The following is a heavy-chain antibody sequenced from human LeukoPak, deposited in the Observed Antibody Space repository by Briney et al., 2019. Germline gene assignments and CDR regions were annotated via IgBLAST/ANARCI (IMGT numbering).Heavy chain of an antibody. CDR1: GGSFRGYY. V-gene: IGHV4-34*01. CDR2: INHSGST. D-gene: IGHD6-19*01. J-gene: IGHJ4*02. Sequence: PSETLSLTCAVYGGSFRGYYWSRIREPPGKGLEWIGDINHSGSTNYNPSLKSRVTISVDTSKNQFSLMLSSVTAADTAVYYCASIVAGNDYWGQGTLVTVSS. CDR3: ASIVAGNDY.